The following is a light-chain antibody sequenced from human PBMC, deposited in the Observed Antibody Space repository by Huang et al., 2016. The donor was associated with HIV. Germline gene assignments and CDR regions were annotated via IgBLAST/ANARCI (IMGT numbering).Light chain of an antibody. Sequence: DIVLTQSPATLSLSPGESATLSCRAGQSVGSYLAWYQQTPGQAPRLLVSDASHRATGSPARFSGSGSGTDFTLTISSLEPEDFAVYYCHQHSSWPGTFGQGTRVEIK. CDR2: DAS. J-gene: IGKJ1*01. V-gene: IGKV3-11*01. CDR1: QSVGSY. CDR3: HQHSSWPGT.